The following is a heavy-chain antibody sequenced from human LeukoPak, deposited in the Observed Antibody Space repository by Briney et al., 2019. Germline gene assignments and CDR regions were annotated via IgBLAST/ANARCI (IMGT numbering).Heavy chain of an antibody. D-gene: IGHD2-2*01. CDR2: IIPILGIA. V-gene: IGHV1-69*04. J-gene: IGHJ5*02. Sequence: SVTVSFKASGGTFISYAISWVRQAPGQGLEWMGRIIPILGIANYAQKFQGRVTITADKSTSTAYMELSSLRSEDTAVYYCARDRSEDIVVVPAAENWFDPWGQGTLVTVSS. CDR3: ARDRSEDIVVVPAAENWFDP. CDR1: GGTFISYA.